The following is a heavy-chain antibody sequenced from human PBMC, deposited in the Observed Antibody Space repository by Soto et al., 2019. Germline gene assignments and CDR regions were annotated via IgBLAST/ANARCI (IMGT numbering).Heavy chain of an antibody. D-gene: IGHD6-19*01. Sequence: QIQLVESGGGVVQPGRSLRLSCAASGFTFNSYGFNWDRQAPGKGLEWVAVIWYDGNTKYYADSVKGRFTISRDNLKNTLYLQMNSLTAEDTAVYYCARPLVAPVAGPYYYGMDVWGQGTTVTVSS. J-gene: IGHJ6*02. CDR1: GFTFNSYG. CDR3: ARPLVAPVAGPYYYGMDV. V-gene: IGHV3-33*01. CDR2: IWYDGNTK.